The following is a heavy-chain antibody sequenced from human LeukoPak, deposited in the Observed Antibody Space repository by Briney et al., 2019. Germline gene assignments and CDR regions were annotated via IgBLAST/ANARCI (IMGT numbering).Heavy chain of an antibody. CDR3: ARGILSYGDYESGGLDY. Sequence: SVKVSCKASGGTFSSYAISWVRQAPGQGLEWMGGIIPIFGTANYAQKFQGRVTITADESTSTAYMELSSLRSEDTAVYYCARGILSYGDYESGGLDYWGQGTLVTVSS. D-gene: IGHD4-17*01. CDR1: GGTFSSYA. CDR2: IIPIFGTA. V-gene: IGHV1-69*13. J-gene: IGHJ4*02.